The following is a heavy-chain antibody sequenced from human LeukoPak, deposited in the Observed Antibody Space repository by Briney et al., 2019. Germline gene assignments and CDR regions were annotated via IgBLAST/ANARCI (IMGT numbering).Heavy chain of an antibody. J-gene: IGHJ4*02. CDR1: GFTFSGHS. CDR2: ISSSSGTI. V-gene: IGHV3-48*01. CDR3: AKTSPYSYGSFYY. Sequence: PGGSPRLSCAASGFTFSGHSMNWVRQAPGKGLEWVSYISSSSGTIYYADSVKGRFTISRDNSKNTLYLQMNSLRAEDTAVYYCAKTSPYSYGSFYYWGQGTLVTVSS. D-gene: IGHD5-18*01.